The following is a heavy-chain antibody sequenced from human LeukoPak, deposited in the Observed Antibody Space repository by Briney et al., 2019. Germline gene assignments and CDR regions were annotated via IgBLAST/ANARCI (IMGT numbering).Heavy chain of an antibody. D-gene: IGHD2-2*01. V-gene: IGHV1-8*01. J-gene: IGHJ6*02. Sequence: ASEKVSCKASGYTFTSYDINWVRQAPGQGLEWMGWMNPNSGNTGYAQKFQGRVTMTRNTSISTAYMELSSLRSEDTAVYYCARGRVRCSSTSCYLGPYYYYYGMDVWGQGTTVTVSS. CDR1: GYTFTSYD. CDR3: ARGRVRCSSTSCYLGPYYYYYGMDV. CDR2: MNPNSGNT.